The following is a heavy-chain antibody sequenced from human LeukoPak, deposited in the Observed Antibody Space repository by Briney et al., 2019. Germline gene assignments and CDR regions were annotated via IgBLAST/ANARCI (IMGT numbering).Heavy chain of an antibody. CDR3: AREAYYDSSGYTAEYFQH. D-gene: IGHD3-22*01. Sequence: GASVKVSCEASGYTFTSYYMHWVRQAPGQGLEWMGIINPSGGSTSYAQKFQGRVTMTRDTSTSTVYVELSSLRSEDTAVYYCAREAYYDSSGYTAEYFQHWGQGTLVTVSS. V-gene: IGHV1-46*01. J-gene: IGHJ1*01. CDR1: GYTFTSYY. CDR2: INPSGGST.